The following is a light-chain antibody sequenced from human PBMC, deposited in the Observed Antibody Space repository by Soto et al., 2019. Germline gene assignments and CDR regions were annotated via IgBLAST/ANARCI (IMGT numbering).Light chain of an antibody. CDR2: DVS. J-gene: IGLJ1*01. CDR3: SSYRGSSTLEV. V-gene: IGLV2-14*01. Sequence: QSVLTQPASVSGSPGQSITISCTGTSSDVGGYNYVSWYQQHPGKAPKLMIYDVSNRPSGVSNRFSGSKSGNTASLTISGLQAEDEADYYCSSYRGSSTLEVFGSGTKVTVL. CDR1: SSDVGGYNY.